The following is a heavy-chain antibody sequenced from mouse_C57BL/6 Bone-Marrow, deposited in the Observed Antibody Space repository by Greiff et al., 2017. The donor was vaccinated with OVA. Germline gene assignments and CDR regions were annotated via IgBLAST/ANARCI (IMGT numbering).Heavy chain of an antibody. J-gene: IGHJ3*01. Sequence: QVQLQQPGAELVRPGSSVKLSCKASGYTFTSYWMDWVKQRPGQGLEWIGNIYPSDSETHYNQKFKDKAKLTVDKSSRTAYMQLSRLTSEDSAVYYCARRKSRKLRLLPWFAYWGQGTLVTVSA. D-gene: IGHD3-2*02. CDR2: IYPSDSET. CDR1: GYTFTSYW. CDR3: ARRKSRKLRLLPWFAY. V-gene: IGHV1-61*01.